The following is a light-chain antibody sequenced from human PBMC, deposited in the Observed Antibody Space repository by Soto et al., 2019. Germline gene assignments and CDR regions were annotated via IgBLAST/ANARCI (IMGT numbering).Light chain of an antibody. J-gene: IGLJ3*02. CDR1: SSDVGGYNY. Sequence: QSALTQPASVSGSPGQSITLSCTGTSSDVGGYNYVSGYQQHPGKAPKLMIYDVSNRPSGVSNRFSGSKSGNTASLTISGLQAEDEADYYCSSYTSSSTNWVFGGGTKLTVL. V-gene: IGLV2-14*01. CDR3: SSYTSSSTNWV. CDR2: DVS.